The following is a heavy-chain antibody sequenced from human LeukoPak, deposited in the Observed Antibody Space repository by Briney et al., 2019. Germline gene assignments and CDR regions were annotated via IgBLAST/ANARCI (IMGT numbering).Heavy chain of an antibody. CDR2: MNPNSGNT. V-gene: IGHV1-8*03. CDR1: GYTFTSYD. Sequence: PRATVKVSCKASGYTFTSYDINWVQQATGEGLEWMGWMNPNSGNTGYAQKFQGRVTITRNTSISTAYMELSSLRSEDTAVYYCARDVLKQFPHGYFDYWGQGTLVTVSS. J-gene: IGHJ4*02. D-gene: IGHD6-19*01. CDR3: ARDVLKQFPHGYFDY.